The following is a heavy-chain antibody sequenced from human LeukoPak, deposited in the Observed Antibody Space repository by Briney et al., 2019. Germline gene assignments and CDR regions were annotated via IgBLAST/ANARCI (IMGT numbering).Heavy chain of an antibody. D-gene: IGHD3-16*01. J-gene: IGHJ3*02. Sequence: SETLSLTCAVSGGSISSGGYSWGWIRQPPGKGLEWIGYIYHSGSTYYNPSLKSRVTISVDRSKNQFSLKLSSVTAADTAVYYWARGQQYGGALGFFDIGAKGKMVPVFS. CDR3: ARGQQYGGALGFFDI. V-gene: IGHV4-30-2*01. CDR1: GGSISSGGYS. CDR2: IYHSGST.